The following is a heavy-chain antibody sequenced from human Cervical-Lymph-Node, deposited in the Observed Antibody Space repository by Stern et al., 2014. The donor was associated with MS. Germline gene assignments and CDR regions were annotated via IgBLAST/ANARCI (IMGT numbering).Heavy chain of an antibody. Sequence: EVQLVESGGGLVQPGGSLRLSCAASGFTFSRNWMTWVRQAPGKGLEGVANIKQDGSDKYYMDSVKGRFTISRDNAKTSLYLQMNSLRAEDTAVYYCVRDSGFCSGGSCYGDAFDLWGQGTMVTVFS. J-gene: IGHJ3*01. CDR2: IKQDGSDK. CDR1: GFTFSRNW. CDR3: VRDSGFCSGGSCYGDAFDL. D-gene: IGHD2-15*01. V-gene: IGHV3-7*01.